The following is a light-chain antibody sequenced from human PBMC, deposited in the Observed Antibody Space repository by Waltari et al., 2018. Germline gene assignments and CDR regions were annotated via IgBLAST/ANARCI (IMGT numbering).Light chain of an antibody. CDR3: SSFTSSSTGI. CDR2: DAT. J-gene: IGLJ1*01. Sequence: QSALTQPDSVSGSPGQSITISCTGTSGDVGGYDLVSWYQQHPGKAPKLMIYDATNRPSGVSDRFSASTSGNTASLTISDLRPEDEAEYYCSSFTSSSTGIFGSGTTVTVL. V-gene: IGLV2-14*03. CDR1: SGDVGGYDL.